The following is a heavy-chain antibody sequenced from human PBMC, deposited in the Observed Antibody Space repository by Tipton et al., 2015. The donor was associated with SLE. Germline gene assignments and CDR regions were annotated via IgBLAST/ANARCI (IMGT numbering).Heavy chain of an antibody. CDR3: ARPKDLSLVRLYLDY. D-gene: IGHD2/OR15-2a*01. V-gene: IGHV5-51*03. Sequence: QSGAEVKKPGDSLKISCKGSGYSFTNYWIGWVRQKPGKGLEWMGVIFPRDNDTRYGPSFQGQFTISADRSISTAYLQWSSLKASDTAIYYCARPKDLSLVRLYLDYWGQGTRVTVSS. J-gene: IGHJ4*02. CDR2: IFPRDNDT. CDR1: GYSFTNYW.